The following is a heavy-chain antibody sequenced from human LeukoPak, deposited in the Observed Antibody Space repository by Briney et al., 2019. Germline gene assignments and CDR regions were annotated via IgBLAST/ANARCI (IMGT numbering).Heavy chain of an antibody. CDR2: IHYSGST. J-gene: IGHJ4*02. CDR1: GGSISISYLY. Sequence: NPSETLSLTCTVSGGSISISYLYWGWIRQPPGKGLEWIGSIHYSGSTYYNPSLKSRVTMSVDTSKNQFSLNLSSVTAADTAVYYCARGYSSSWLTFDYWGQGTLVTVSS. CDR3: ARGYSSSWLTFDY. D-gene: IGHD6-13*01. V-gene: IGHV4-39*01.